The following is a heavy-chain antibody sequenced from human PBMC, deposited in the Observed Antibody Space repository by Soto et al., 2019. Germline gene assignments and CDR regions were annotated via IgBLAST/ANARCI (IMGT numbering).Heavy chain of an antibody. CDR3: ARSTMEQIPKYGV. D-gene: IGHD3-3*01. CDR1: GYSFTSYW. J-gene: IGHJ6*02. CDR2: IDPSDSYT. Sequence: GESLKISCKGSGYSFTSYWISWVRQMPGKGLEWVGRIDPSDSYTNYSPSFQGHVTISADKSISTAYLQWSSLKASDTAVYYCARSTMEQIPKYGVWGQGTTVTVSS. V-gene: IGHV5-10-1*01.